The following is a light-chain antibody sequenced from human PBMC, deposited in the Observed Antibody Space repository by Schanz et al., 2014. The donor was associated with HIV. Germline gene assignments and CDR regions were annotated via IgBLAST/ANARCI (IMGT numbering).Light chain of an antibody. V-gene: IGLV2-14*03. Sequence: QSVLTQPASVSGSPGQSITISCTGTSSDAGGYNYPSWYQQHPGQAPKLMIYDVTNRPSGVSNRFSGSKSGNTASLTISGLQAEDEADYYCSSYTSSSTYVFGTGTKLTVL. CDR1: SSDAGGYNY. CDR3: SSYTSSSTYV. J-gene: IGLJ1*01. CDR2: DVT.